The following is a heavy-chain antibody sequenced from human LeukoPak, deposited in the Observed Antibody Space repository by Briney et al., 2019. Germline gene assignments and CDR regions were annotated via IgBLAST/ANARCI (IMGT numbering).Heavy chain of an antibody. CDR3: ARDLTILGPKWFDP. Sequence: SETLSLTCTVSGGSISSSSYYWGWIRQPPGKGLEWIGSIYYSGSTYYNPSLKSRVTISVDTSKNQFSLKLSSVTAADTAVYYCARDLTILGPKWFDPWGQGTLVTVSS. CDR1: GGSISSSSYY. CDR2: IYYSGST. V-gene: IGHV4-39*07. J-gene: IGHJ5*02. D-gene: IGHD3-9*01.